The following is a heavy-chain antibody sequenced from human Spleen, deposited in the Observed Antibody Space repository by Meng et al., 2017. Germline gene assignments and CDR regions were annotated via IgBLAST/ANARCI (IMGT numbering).Heavy chain of an antibody. Sequence: QVQRVQSGAEVKKPGASVKVSCKASGYTFTSYAMHWVRQAPGQRLEWMGWISAYNGNTNYAQKLQGRVTMTTDTSTSTAYMELRSLRSDDTAVYYCARDEDISAAGYLLGDFWGQGTLVTVSS. CDR1: GYTFTSYA. D-gene: IGHD6-13*01. CDR3: ARDEDISAAGYLLGDF. CDR2: ISAYNGNT. V-gene: IGHV1-3*01. J-gene: IGHJ4*02.